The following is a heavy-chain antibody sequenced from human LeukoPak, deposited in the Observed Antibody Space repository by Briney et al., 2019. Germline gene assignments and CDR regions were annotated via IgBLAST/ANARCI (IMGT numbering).Heavy chain of an antibody. J-gene: IGHJ4*02. D-gene: IGHD3-10*01. Sequence: PSETLSLTCTVSGGSISSSSYYWGWIRQPPGKGLEWTGSIYYSGSTYYNPSLKSRVTISVDTSKNQFSLKLSSVTAADTAVYYCARWSSYYYGSGSYFDYWGQGTLVTVSS. V-gene: IGHV4-39*07. CDR2: IYYSGST. CDR3: ARWSSYYYGSGSYFDY. CDR1: GGSISSSSYY.